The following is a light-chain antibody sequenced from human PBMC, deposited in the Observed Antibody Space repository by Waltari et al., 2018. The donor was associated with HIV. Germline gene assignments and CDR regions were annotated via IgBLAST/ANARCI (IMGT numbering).Light chain of an antibody. CDR1: QAISNS. CDR3: QQYFSPPPLT. CDR2: AAS. Sequence: DIQMTQSPSSLSASVGVRVTITCRASQAISNSLAWYQQKPGKAPKLLLYAASRLESGVPSRFSGSRSGTDYALTISSLQPEDFAVYYCQQYFSPPPLTFGGGTKVEIK. V-gene: IGKV1-NL1*01. J-gene: IGKJ4*01.